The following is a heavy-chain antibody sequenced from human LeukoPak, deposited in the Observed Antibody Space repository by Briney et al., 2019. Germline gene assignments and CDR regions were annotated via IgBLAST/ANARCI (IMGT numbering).Heavy chain of an antibody. J-gene: IGHJ4*02. CDR1: GFSLSSSGVG. CDR2: MYWNDDK. V-gene: IGHV2-5*01. CDR3: AHTRRDYYFDY. Sequence: SGPTLVNPTQTLTLTCTFSGFSLSSSGVGVGWIRQSPGKTLEWLTLMYWNDDKRYSPSLKSRLIITKDTSKNQVVLTMTNMDPVDTATYYCAHTRRDYYFDYWGQGTLVTVSS.